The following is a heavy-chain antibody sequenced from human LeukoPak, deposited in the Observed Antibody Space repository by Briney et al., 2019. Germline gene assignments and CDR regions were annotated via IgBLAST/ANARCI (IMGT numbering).Heavy chain of an antibody. CDR1: GDSISMHY. D-gene: IGHD2-21*02. CDR3: ARGCGGDCSDAFDI. V-gene: IGHV4-59*11. J-gene: IGHJ3*02. Sequence: SETLSLTCSVSGDSISMHYWSWIRQPPGKGLEWIGYIDHTGSTNYNPSLKSRVTISVDTSKNQFSLKLSSVTAADTAVYYCARGCGGDCSDAFDIWGQGTMVTVSS. CDR2: IDHTGST.